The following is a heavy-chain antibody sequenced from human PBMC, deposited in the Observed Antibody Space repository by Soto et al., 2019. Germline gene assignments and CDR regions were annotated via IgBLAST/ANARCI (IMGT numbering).Heavy chain of an antibody. D-gene: IGHD3-10*01. CDR1: GGTFSSYT. J-gene: IGHJ5*02. V-gene: IGHV1-69*04. CDR3: ARDELSGFTMVRGTAFDP. Sequence: GASVKVSCKASGGTFSSYTISWVRQAPGQGLEWMGRIIPILGIANYAQKFQGRVTITADKSTSTAYMELSSLRSEDTAVYYCARDELSGFTMVRGTAFDPWGQGTLVTVSS. CDR2: IIPILGIA.